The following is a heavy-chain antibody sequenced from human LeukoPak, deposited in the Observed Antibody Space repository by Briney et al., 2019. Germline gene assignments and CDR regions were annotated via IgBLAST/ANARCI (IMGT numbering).Heavy chain of an antibody. CDR1: GGSFSGYY. CDR3: ARGTGYSYGGDY. J-gene: IGHJ4*02. CDR2: INHSGST. V-gene: IGHV4-34*01. Sequence: SETLSLTCAVYGGSFSGYYWSWIRQPPGKGLEWIGEINHSGSTNYNPSLKSRVTISVDTSKNQFSLKLRSVTAADTAVYYCARGTGYSYGGDYWGQGTLVTVSS. D-gene: IGHD5-18*01.